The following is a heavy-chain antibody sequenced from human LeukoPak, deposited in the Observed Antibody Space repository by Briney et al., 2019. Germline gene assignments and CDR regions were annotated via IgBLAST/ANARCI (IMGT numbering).Heavy chain of an antibody. CDR2: INTNTGNP. CDR1: GYTFTSYA. V-gene: IGHV7-4-1*02. CDR3: ARDLSAHYGSGSPRVYYYYGMDV. J-gene: IGHJ6*02. D-gene: IGHD3-10*01. Sequence: GASVKVSCKASGYTFTSYAMNWVRQAPGQGLEWMGWINTNTGNPTYAQGSTGRFVFSLDTSVSTAYLQISSLKAEDTAVYYCARDLSAHYGSGSPRVYYYYGMDVWGQGTTVTVSS.